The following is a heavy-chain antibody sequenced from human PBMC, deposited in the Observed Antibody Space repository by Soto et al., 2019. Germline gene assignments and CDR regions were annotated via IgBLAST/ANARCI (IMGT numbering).Heavy chain of an antibody. CDR2: IMWILDTA. V-gene: IGHV1-69*13. J-gene: IGHJ3*02. CDR1: RGTFNSYA. D-gene: IGHD6-6*01. Sequence: SSVXVSCKASRGTFNSYANIWVRQAPGEGLEWMGGIMWILDTANYAQKFQDKVTITADESTSPAYMERSSLRSEDTAVYYCAIQGIAARRGAFDIWGQGTMVTGSS. CDR3: AIQGIAARRGAFDI.